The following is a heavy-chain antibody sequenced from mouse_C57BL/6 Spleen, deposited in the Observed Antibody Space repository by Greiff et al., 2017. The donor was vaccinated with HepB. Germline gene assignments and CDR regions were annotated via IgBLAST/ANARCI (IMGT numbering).Heavy chain of an antibody. D-gene: IGHD4-1*02. CDR3: ASEGQLGRWFAY. CDR2: IYPRSGNT. J-gene: IGHJ3*01. CDR1: GYTFTSYG. Sequence: VQLQQSGAELVRPGASVKLSCKASGYTFTSYGISWVKQRTGQGLEWIGEIYPRSGNTYYNEKFKGKATLAADKSSSTAYMELRSLTSEDSAVYFCASEGQLGRWFAYWGQGTLVTVSA. V-gene: IGHV1-81*01.